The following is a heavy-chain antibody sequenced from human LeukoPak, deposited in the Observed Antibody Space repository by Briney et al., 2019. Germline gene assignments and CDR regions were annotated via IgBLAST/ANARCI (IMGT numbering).Heavy chain of an antibody. CDR1: IDSISTSNYY. D-gene: IGHD2-8*01. V-gene: IGHV4-39*07. CDR3: AKSNGNGLIDI. Sequence: SESLSLTCTLSIDSISTSNYYSGSVRQPPGTALESNVNIFYSGSTYYSPSRKSGLTISQDTPRNQFSLKRTSLPPADPPVHYCAKSNGNGLIDIWGEGTMVTVSS. J-gene: IGHJ3*02. CDR2: IFYSGST.